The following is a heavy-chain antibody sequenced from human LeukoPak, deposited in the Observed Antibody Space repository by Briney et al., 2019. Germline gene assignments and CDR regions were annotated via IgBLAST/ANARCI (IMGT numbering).Heavy chain of an antibody. CDR1: GDSISNGYY. CDR3: ARGRVSSSTWYSTYYYYFYMDV. J-gene: IGHJ6*03. D-gene: IGHD4-11*01. V-gene: IGHV4-38-2*02. CDR2: INHSGST. Sequence: SETLSLTCTVSGDSISNGYYWGWIRQPPGKGLEWIGEINHSGSTNYNPSLKSRVTIPVDTSKNQFSLKLSSVTAADTAVYYCARGRVSSSTWYSTYYYYFYMDVWGKGTTVTISS.